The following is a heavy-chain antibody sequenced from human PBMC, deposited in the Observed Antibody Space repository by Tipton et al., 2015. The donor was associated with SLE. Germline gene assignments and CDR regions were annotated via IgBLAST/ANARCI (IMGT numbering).Heavy chain of an antibody. J-gene: IGHJ2*01. CDR2: VYNSGAT. Sequence: TLSLTCTVSGGSISQYYWTWIRQSPGQGLEWVGYVYNSGATDTNPSLRSRVIISQDTSKSQVSLWLRSVTAADTAVYYCARVKDFCGSGTHWSFDLWGRGTLVTVSS. V-gene: IGHV4-59*01. D-gene: IGHD3-10*01. CDR1: GGSISQYY. CDR3: ARVKDFCGSGTHWSFDL.